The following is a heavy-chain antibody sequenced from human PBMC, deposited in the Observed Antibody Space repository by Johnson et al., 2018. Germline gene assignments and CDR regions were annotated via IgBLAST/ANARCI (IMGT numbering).Heavy chain of an antibody. Sequence: VQLVESGGGLVQPGRSLRLSCAASGFTFDDYAMHWVRQAPGKGLEWVSGITLNSGSIAYADSVKGRFTISRDNAKKSPYLQMNSLRPEDTALYYCARAGSTTYGPLKRAFDIWGQGTMVTASS. CDR3: ARAGSTTYGPLKRAFDI. CDR1: GFTFDDYA. J-gene: IGHJ3*02. D-gene: IGHD2-2*01. CDR2: ITLNSGSI. V-gene: IGHV3-9*01.